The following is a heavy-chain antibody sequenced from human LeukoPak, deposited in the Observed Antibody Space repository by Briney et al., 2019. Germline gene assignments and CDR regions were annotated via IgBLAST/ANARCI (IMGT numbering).Heavy chain of an antibody. J-gene: IGHJ2*01. CDR2: MNPSSGNT. Sequence: ASVKVSCKAAGYTFSSYDINWVRQAPGQGLEYMGWMNPSSGNTGYTQKFQGRITMTRDTSIGTAYRELSSLKSEDTALYYCTRMRGYTYGYWYLDLWGRGTLVTVSS. V-gene: IGHV1-8*01. CDR1: GYTFSSYD. CDR3: TRMRGYTYGYWYLDL. D-gene: IGHD5-18*01.